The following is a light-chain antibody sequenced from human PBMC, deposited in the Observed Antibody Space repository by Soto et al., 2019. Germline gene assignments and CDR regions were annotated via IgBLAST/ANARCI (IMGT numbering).Light chain of an antibody. J-gene: IGLJ3*02. Sequence: QSALTQSRSVSGSPGQSVTISCTGTNSDIGGYNYVSWYQQHPGKAHKVMIYDVSRRPSGVPDRFSGSKSGNTASLTISGLQAEDEADYYCCSYAGTNTFWVFGGGTKLTVL. V-gene: IGLV2-11*01. CDR3: CSYAGTNTFWV. CDR1: NSDIGGYNY. CDR2: DVS.